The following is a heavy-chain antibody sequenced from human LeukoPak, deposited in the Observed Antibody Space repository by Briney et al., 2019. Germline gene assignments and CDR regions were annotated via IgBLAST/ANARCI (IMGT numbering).Heavy chain of an antibody. CDR2: IFYSGDA. CDR1: GGSISSTSDH. CDR3: ARDLGYSSSGDGGVDY. V-gene: IGHV4-31*03. D-gene: IGHD6-13*01. J-gene: IGHJ4*02. Sequence: SETLSLTCTVSGGSISSTSDHWGWVRQHPGKGLEWIGYIFYSGDAYYNPSLKSRVTISVDTSKNQFSLKLRSVTAADTAVYYCARDLGYSSSGDGGVDYWGQGTLVTVSS.